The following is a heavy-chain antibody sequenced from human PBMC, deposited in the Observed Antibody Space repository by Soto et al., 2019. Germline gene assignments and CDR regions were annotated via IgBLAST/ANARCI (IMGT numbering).Heavy chain of an antibody. J-gene: IGHJ3*02. V-gene: IGHV1-69*13. D-gene: IGHD5-18*01. CDR3: ARDRDSYGYSTHAFDI. CDR1: GGTFSSYA. CDR2: IIPIFGTA. Sequence: ASVKLSCKASGGTFSSYAISWARQAPRQGLEWMGGIIPIFGTANYAQKFQGRVTITADESTSTAYMELSSLRSEDTAVYYCARDRDSYGYSTHAFDIWGQGTMVTVSS.